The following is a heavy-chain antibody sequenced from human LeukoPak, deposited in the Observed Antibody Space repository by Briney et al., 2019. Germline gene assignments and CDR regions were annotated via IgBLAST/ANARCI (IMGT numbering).Heavy chain of an antibody. V-gene: IGHV1-18*01. J-gene: IGHJ4*02. Sequence: EASVKVSCKASGYTSTSYGISWVRQAPGQGLEWMGWISAYNGNTNYAQKLQGRVTMTTDTSTSTAYMELRSLRPDDTAVYYCARDPLLWFGEAIDYWGQGTLVTVSS. D-gene: IGHD3-10*01. CDR3: ARDPLLWFGEAIDY. CDR2: ISAYNGNT. CDR1: GYTSTSYG.